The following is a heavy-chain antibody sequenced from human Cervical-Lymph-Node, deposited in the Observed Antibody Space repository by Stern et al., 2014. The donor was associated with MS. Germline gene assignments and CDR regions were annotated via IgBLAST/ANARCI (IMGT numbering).Heavy chain of an antibody. D-gene: IGHD3-22*01. CDR3: ARDSSGYNFFDY. CDR2: IYSGGST. V-gene: IGHV3-53*01. J-gene: IGHJ4*02. Sequence: EMQLVESGGGLIQPGGSLRLSCAASGFTVSSNYMSWVRQAPGKGLEWVSLIYSGGSTYYADSVKGRFTISRDNSKNTLYLQMNSLRAEDTAVYYCARDSSGYNFFDYWGQGTLVTVSS. CDR1: GFTVSSNY.